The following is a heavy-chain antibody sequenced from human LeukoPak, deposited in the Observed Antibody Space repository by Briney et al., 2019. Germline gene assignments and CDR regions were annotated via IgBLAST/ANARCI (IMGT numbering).Heavy chain of an antibody. CDR3: ARGGGNSRIDQ. J-gene: IGHJ4*02. CDR1: GGYY. CDR2: MFSTGTT. D-gene: IGHD1-7*01. V-gene: IGHV4-4*07. Sequence: SETLSLTCTVSGGYYWNWIRQPAGKGLEWIGRMFSTGTTNYNPSLKSRVTMSLDTSKNQFSLNLSSVTAADTAVYYGARGGGNSRIDQWGQGNLVTVSS.